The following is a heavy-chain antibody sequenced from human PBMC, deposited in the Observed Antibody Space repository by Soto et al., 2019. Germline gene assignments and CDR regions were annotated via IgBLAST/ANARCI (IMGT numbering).Heavy chain of an antibody. J-gene: IGHJ5*02. Sequence: QVQLVQSGAEVKKPGASVKVSCKASGYTFTSYDINWVRQATGQGLEWMGWMNPNSGNTGYAETFKGRVNMTRNTSISTADMELSSRRSEDTAVYYGARGTLHSRSWYGGNWCDPWGQGTLVTVSS. V-gene: IGHV1-8*01. D-gene: IGHD6-13*01. CDR3: ARGTLHSRSWYGGNWCDP. CDR1: GYTFTSYD. CDR2: MNPNSGNT.